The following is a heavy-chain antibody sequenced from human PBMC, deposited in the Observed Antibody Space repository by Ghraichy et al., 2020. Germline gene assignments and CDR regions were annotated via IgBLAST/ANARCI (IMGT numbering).Heavy chain of an antibody. D-gene: IGHD4-11*01. V-gene: IGHV4-61*02. CDR2: IYTSGST. CDR3: AREALRSDYRDPYGMDV. CDR1: GGSITSGSYY. Sequence: SETLSLTCTVSGGSITSGSYYWSWIRQPAGKGLEWIGRIYTSGSTNYSPSLKSRVTISVDTSKSQFSLRLSSVTAADPAGDYCAREALRSDYRDPYGMDVWGQGTTVTVSS. J-gene: IGHJ6*02.